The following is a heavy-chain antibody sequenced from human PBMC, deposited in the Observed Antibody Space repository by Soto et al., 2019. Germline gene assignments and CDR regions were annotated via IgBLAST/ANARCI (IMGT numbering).Heavy chain of an antibody. Sequence: GASVKVSCKASGYTFTNYAMHWVRQAPGQRLEWMGWINAGNGNTKYSQKFQGRVTITRDTSASTAYMELSSLRSEDTAVYYCARVSGYHIFDYWGLGTLVTVSS. J-gene: IGHJ4*02. D-gene: IGHD3-22*01. CDR1: GYTFTNYA. CDR2: INAGNGNT. V-gene: IGHV1-3*01. CDR3: ARVSGYHIFDY.